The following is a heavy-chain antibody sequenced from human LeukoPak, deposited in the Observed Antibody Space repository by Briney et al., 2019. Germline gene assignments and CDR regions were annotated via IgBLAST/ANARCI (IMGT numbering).Heavy chain of an antibody. V-gene: IGHV4-59*01. CDR2: IYYSGST. Sequence: KPSETLSLTCTVSGGSISSYYWSWIRQPPGKGLEWIGYIYYSGSTNYNPSLKSRVTISVDTSKNQFSLKLSSVTAADTAVYYCARVILCSSTSCYPLFDPWGQGTLVTVSS. CDR3: ARVILCSSTSCYPLFDP. J-gene: IGHJ5*02. CDR1: GGSISSYY. D-gene: IGHD2-2*01.